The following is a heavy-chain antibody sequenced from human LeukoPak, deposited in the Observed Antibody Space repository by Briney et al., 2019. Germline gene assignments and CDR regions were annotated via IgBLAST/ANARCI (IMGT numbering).Heavy chain of an antibody. D-gene: IGHD4-17*01. CDR1: GGSISSGSYY. CDR2: IYTSGST. Sequence: PSETLSLTCTVSGGSISSGSYYWSWIRQPAGKGLEWIGRIYTSGSTNYNPSLKSRVTISVDTSKNQFSLKLSSVTAADTAVYYCAGTVTPGAFDIWGQGTMVTVSS. CDR3: AGTVTPGAFDI. J-gene: IGHJ3*02. V-gene: IGHV4-61*02.